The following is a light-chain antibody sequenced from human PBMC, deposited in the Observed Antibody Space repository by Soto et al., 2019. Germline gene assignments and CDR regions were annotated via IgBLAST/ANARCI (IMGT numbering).Light chain of an antibody. CDR1: SGDVGHYNY. Sequence: QSALTQPASVSGSPGQSITISCTGSSGDVGHYNYVSWYHQHPGKAPKLMIYEVSNRPSGVSNRFSGSKSGNTASLIISGLQAEDEADYYCTSYTTSMIWVFGGGTQLTVL. J-gene: IGLJ3*02. CDR3: TSYTTSMIWV. V-gene: IGLV2-14*01. CDR2: EVS.